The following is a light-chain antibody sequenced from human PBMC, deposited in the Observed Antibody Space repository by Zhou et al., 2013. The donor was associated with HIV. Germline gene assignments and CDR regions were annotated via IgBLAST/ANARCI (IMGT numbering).Light chain of an antibody. Sequence: EIVLTQSPGTLSLSPGERATLSCRASQSVDSSFVAWYQQKPGQAPRLLIYGTSTRATGIPDRFSGSGSGTDFTLTISRLEPEDFAMYICQQYGTSPFTFGPGTKVDVK. J-gene: IGKJ3*01. CDR3: QQYGTSPFT. V-gene: IGKV3-20*01. CDR2: GTS. CDR1: QSVDSSF.